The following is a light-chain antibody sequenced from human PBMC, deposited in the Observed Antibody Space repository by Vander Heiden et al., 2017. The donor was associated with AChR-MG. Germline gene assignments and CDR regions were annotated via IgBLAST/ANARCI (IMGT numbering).Light chain of an antibody. CDR3: QAWDSTTSV. J-gene: IGLJ1*01. Sequence: SSELTQPSSVSVSPGQTASITCSGDKLGDKYACWYQQKPGQSPVLVIYEDSKRPSGIPERFSGSNSGNTATLTISGTQAMDEADYYCQAWDSTTSVFGTGTKVTVL. CDR2: EDS. V-gene: IGLV3-1*01. CDR1: KLGDKY.